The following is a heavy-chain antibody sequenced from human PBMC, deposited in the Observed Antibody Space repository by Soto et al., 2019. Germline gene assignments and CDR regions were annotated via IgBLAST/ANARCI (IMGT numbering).Heavy chain of an antibody. CDR2: IFDSGNA. CDR3: ATHRRTPVAKFYFDT. CDR1: GGSINSYC. V-gene: IGHV4-59*08. D-gene: IGHD5-12*01. Sequence: QVQLQESGPGLVKPSETLSLTCTVSGGSINSYCWSWIRQPPGKGLEWIAYIFDSGNANYNPSLKSRVTIAVDTSKNQFALKLTSVTAADTAVYYCATHRRTPVAKFYFDTWGQGALVTVTS. J-gene: IGHJ4*02.